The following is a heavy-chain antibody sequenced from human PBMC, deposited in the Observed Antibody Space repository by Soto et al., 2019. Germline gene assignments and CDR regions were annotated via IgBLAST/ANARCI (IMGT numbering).Heavy chain of an antibody. CDR1: GFTFSSYA. CDR2: ISGSGGST. J-gene: IGHJ4*02. CDR3: AKDGLRVGGGDSEPH. D-gene: IGHD2-21*02. V-gene: IGHV3-23*01. Sequence: EVQLLESGGGLVQPGGSLRLSCAASGFTFSSYAMSWVRQAPGKGLAWVSAISGSGGSTYYADSVKGRFTISRDNSKNTLYLQMNSLRAEDTAVYYCAKDGLRVGGGDSEPHWGQGTLVTVSS.